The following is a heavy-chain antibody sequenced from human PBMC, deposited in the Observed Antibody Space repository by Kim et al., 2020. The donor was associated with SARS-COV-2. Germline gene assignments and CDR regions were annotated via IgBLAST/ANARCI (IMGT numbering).Heavy chain of an antibody. V-gene: IGHV3-23*01. J-gene: IGHJ2*01. CDR1: GFTFSSFA. D-gene: IGHD6-13*01. CDR2: ISDSGGDK. CDR3: AKKGIPARGHWYFDL. Sequence: GGSLRLSCAASGFTFSSFAMTWVRQAPGKGLEWVSIISDSGGDKFYADYVKGRFTISRDNSKNTLYLQMNSLRAEDTAVYYCAKKGIPARGHWYFDLWGRGTLVTVSS.